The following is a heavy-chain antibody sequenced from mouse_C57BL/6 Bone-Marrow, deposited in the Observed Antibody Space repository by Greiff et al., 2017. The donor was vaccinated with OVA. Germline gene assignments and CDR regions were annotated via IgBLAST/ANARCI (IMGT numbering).Heavy chain of an antibody. J-gene: IGHJ2*01. V-gene: IGHV1-64*01. D-gene: IGHD5-1*01. Sequence: QVQLQQPGAELVKPGASVKLSCKASGYTFTSYWMHWVKQRPGQGLEWIGMIHPNSGSTNYNEKFKSKATLTVDKSSSTAYMQLSSLTSEDAAVYYCARSEEYGVDYWGQGTTLTVSS. CDR2: IHPNSGST. CDR1: GYTFTSYW. CDR3: ARSEEYGVDY.